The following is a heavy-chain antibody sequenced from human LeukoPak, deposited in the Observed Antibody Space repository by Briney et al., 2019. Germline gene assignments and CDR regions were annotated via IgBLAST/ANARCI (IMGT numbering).Heavy chain of an antibody. CDR1: GYSISSGYY. Sequence: PSETLSLTCTVSGVSGYSISSGYYWVWIRQPPGKGLEWIGSIYHSGSTYYNPSLKSRVTISVDTSKNQFSLKLSSVTAADTAVYYCAGYHAYGVSTPPLGYWGRGTLVTVSS. D-gene: IGHD5/OR15-5a*01. J-gene: IGHJ4*02. CDR3: AGYHAYGVSTPPLGY. V-gene: IGHV4-38-2*02. CDR2: IYHSGST.